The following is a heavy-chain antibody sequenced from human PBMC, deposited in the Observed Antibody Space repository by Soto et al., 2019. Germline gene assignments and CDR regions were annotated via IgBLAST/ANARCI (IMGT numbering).Heavy chain of an antibody. Sequence: SETLSLTCSVSGGSVSSTNHYWGWIRQPPGKGLEWIGDVYYSGLTRYNPSLKSRVTISVDTSQNQFSLRLNSLTAADAAIYYCARHGYYYDSTGYYYFLWGQGTLVTVSS. V-gene: IGHV4-39*01. CDR1: GGSVSSTNHY. CDR2: VYYSGLT. CDR3: ARHGYYYDSTGYYYFL. J-gene: IGHJ1*01. D-gene: IGHD3-22*01.